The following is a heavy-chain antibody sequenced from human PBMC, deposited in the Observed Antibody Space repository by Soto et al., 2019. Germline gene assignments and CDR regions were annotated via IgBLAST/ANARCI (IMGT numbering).Heavy chain of an antibody. CDR1: GFTFSSYG. CDR3: GGTYGYIWGSYRSDFDY. Sequence: GGSLRLSCAASGFTFSSYGMHWVRQAPGKGLEWVAVIWFDGSNKYYADSVKGRFTISRDNSKNTLYLQMNSLRAEDTAVYYCGGTYGYIWGSYRSDFDYWGQGTLVTVSS. V-gene: IGHV3-33*01. J-gene: IGHJ4*02. CDR2: IWFDGSNK. D-gene: IGHD3-16*02.